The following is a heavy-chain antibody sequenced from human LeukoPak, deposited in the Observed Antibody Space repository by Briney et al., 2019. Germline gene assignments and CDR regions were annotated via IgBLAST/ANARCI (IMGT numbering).Heavy chain of an antibody. V-gene: IGHV3-33*01. D-gene: IGHD6-13*01. J-gene: IGHJ4*02. CDR3: ARDGETTGSISSWFDY. Sequence: PGGSLRLSCAASGFTFSSYGMHGVRQAPGKGLEWVAVIWYDGSNKYYADSVKGRFTISRDNSENTLYLQMNSLRAEDTALYYCARDGETTGSISSWFDYWGQGTLVTVSS. CDR2: IWYDGSNK. CDR1: GFTFSSYG.